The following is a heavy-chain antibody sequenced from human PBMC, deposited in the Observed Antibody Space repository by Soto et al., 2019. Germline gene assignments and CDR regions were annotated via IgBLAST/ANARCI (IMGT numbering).Heavy chain of an antibody. Sequence: SETLSLTCSVSGGSISSGDYYWSWIRQPPGKGLEWIGYIYYSGSTNYNPSLKSRVTISVDTSKNQFSLKLSSVTAADTAVYYCAGGPTWYYYAAGGQGTLVTVSS. D-gene: IGHD3-10*01. V-gene: IGHV4-61*08. J-gene: IGHJ4*02. CDR2: IYYSGST. CDR3: AGGPTWYYYAA. CDR1: GGSISSGDYY.